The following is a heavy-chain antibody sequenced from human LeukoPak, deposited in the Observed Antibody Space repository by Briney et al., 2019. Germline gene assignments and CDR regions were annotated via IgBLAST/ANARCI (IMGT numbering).Heavy chain of an antibody. J-gene: IGHJ6*03. CDR2: IIPIFGTA. CDR1: GGTFSSYA. CDR3: ATVSITMVRGVMKGYYYYMDV. V-gene: IGHV1-69*05. Sequence: ASVKVSCKASGGTFSSYAISWVRQAPGQGLEWMGGIIPIFGTANYAQKFQGRVTITTDESTSTAYMELSSLRSEDTAVYYCATVSITMVRGVMKGYYYYMDVWGKGTTVTVSS. D-gene: IGHD3-10*01.